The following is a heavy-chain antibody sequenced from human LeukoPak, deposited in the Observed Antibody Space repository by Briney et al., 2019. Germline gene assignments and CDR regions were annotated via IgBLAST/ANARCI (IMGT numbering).Heavy chain of an antibody. J-gene: IGHJ3*02. CDR1: GFTFSSYS. V-gene: IGHV3-21*01. Sequence: PGGSLRLSCAASGFTFSSYSMNWVRQAPGKGLEWVSSISSSSSYIYYADSLKGRFTISRDNAKNSLYLQMNSLTVEDTAEYYCARVTIFGVDDAFDIWGQGTMVTVSS. CDR2: ISSSSSYI. CDR3: ARVTIFGVDDAFDI. D-gene: IGHD3-3*01.